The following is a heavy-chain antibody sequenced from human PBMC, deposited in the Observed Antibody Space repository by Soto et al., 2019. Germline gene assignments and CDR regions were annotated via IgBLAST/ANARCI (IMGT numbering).Heavy chain of an antibody. CDR3: ARGSGNTMVRGVIITGHFDY. D-gene: IGHD3-10*01. Sequence: QVQLVQSGAEVKKPGSSVKVSCKASGGTFSSYAISWVRQAPGQGLEWMGGIIPIFGTANYVQKFQGRVTITADESTSTAYMELSSLRSEDTAVYYCARGSGNTMVRGVIITGHFDYWGQGTLVTVSS. J-gene: IGHJ4*02. CDR1: GGTFSSYA. V-gene: IGHV1-69*01. CDR2: IIPIFGTA.